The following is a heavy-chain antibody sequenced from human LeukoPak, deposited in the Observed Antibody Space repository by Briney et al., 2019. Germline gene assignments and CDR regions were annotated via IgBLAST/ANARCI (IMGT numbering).Heavy chain of an antibody. Sequence: PSETLSLTCTVSGGSISSYYWSWIRQPPGKGLEWIGYIYCSGSTNYNPSLKSRVTISVDTSKNQFSLKLRSGTAADTAVYYCARVEEGYGSGRRENYYYYYMDVWGKGTTVTTSS. CDR2: IYCSGST. J-gene: IGHJ6*03. CDR1: GGSISSYY. V-gene: IGHV4-59*01. D-gene: IGHD3-10*01. CDR3: ARVEEGYGSGRRENYYYYYMDV.